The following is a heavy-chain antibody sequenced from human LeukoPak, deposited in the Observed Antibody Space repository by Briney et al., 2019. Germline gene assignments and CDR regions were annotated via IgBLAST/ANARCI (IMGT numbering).Heavy chain of an antibody. D-gene: IGHD3-3*01. CDR1: GGSMSSYY. V-gene: IGHV4-59*08. Sequence: SETLSLTCTVSGGSMSSYYWSWIRQPPGKALEWIGCIYDSGSTNYSPSLKSRVTISLDTSKNQFSLKLSSVTAADTAVYYCATLRFLEWSVDYWGQGTLVTVSS. CDR3: ATLRFLEWSVDY. CDR2: IYDSGST. J-gene: IGHJ4*02.